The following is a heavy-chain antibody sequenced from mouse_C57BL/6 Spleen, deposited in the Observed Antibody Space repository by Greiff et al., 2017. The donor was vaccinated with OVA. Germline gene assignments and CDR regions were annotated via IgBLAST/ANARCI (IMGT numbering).Heavy chain of an antibody. CDR3: ARGYYDYDRGYFDV. V-gene: IGHV1-53*01. CDR2: LNPSNGGT. CDR1: GYTFTSYW. D-gene: IGHD2-4*01. Sequence: QVHVKQPGTELVKPGASVKLSCKASGYTFTSYWMHWVQQRPGQGLEWIGNLNPSNGGTNYNEKFKSKATLTVDKSSSTAYMQLSSLTSEDSAVYYCARGYYDYDRGYFDVWGTGTTVTVSS. J-gene: IGHJ1*03.